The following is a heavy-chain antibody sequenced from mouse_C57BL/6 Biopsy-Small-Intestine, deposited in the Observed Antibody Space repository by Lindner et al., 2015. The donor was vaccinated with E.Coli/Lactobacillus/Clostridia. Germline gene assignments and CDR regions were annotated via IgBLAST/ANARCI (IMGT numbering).Heavy chain of an antibody. D-gene: IGHD1-1*01. CDR2: IYPGDGDT. CDR3: ARDYYGSREGDYFDY. CDR1: GYAFSSSW. V-gene: IGHV1-82*01. Sequence: VQLQESGPELVKPGASVKISCKASGYAFSSSWMNWVKQRPGKGLEWIGRIYPGDGDTSYNEKFKGKATLTADKSSSTAYMQLSSLTSEDSAVYFCARDYYGSREGDYFDYWGQGTTLTVSS. J-gene: IGHJ2*01.